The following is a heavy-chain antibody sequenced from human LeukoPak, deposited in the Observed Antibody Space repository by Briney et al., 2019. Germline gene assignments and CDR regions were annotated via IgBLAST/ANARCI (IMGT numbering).Heavy chain of an antibody. CDR1: GFTFSNYG. CDR2: IWYDGSNK. CDR3: ARDSDYGDYVGYFDY. Sequence: GGSLRLSCAASGFTFSNYGMHWVRQAPGKGLEWVAVIWYDGSNKYYADSVKGRFTISRDNSKNTLYLQMNSLRAEDTAVYYCARDSDYGDYVGYFDYWGQGTLVTVSS. J-gene: IGHJ4*02. V-gene: IGHV3-33*01. D-gene: IGHD4-17*01.